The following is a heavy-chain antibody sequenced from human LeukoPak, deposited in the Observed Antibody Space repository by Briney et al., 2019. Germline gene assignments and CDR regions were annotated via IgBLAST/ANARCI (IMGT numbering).Heavy chain of an antibody. D-gene: IGHD1-7*01. J-gene: IGHJ5*02. CDR2: IIPIFGTA. CDR3: ARENLRITGTARNWFDP. V-gene: IGHV1-69*13. Sequence: SVKVSCKASGGTFSSYAISWVRQAPGQGLEWMGGIIPIFGTANYAQKFQGRVTITADESTSTAYMELGSLRSEDTAVYYCARENLRITGTARNWFDPWGQGTLVTVSS. CDR1: GGTFSSYA.